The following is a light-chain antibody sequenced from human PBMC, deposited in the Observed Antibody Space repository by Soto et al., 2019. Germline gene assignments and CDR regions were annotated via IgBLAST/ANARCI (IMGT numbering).Light chain of an antibody. CDR3: LVYYRGVVV. V-gene: IGLV7-43*01. J-gene: IGLJ2*01. Sequence: QTVVTQEPSLTVSPGGTVTLTCSSNTGAVTTAYYPNWFQHKPGQPPRALIYSTTRRHSWTPSRFSGSLLGAKAALTLSGVQPEDEAEYLCLVYYRGVVVFGGGTKVTVL. CDR2: STT. CDR1: TGAVTTAYY.